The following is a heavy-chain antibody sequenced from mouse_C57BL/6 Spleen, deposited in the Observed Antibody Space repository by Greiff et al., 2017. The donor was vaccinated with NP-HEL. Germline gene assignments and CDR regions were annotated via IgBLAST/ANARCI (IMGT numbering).Heavy chain of an antibody. CDR1: GYAFSSSW. D-gene: IGHD2-3*01. CDR2: IYPGDGDT. J-gene: IGHJ2*01. CDR3: ARKMRIYDGYYFDY. V-gene: IGHV1-82*01. Sequence: VQLQQSGPELVKPGASVKISCKASGYAFSSSWMNWVKQRPGKGLEWIGRIYPGDGDTNYNGKFKGKATLTADKSSSTAYMQLSSLTSEDSAVYFCARKMRIYDGYYFDYGGQGTTLTVSS.